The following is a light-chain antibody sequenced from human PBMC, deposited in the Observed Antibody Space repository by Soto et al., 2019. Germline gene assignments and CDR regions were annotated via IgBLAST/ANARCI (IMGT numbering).Light chain of an antibody. V-gene: IGKV3-20*01. CDR1: QSVSSTY. J-gene: IGKJ5*01. CDR2: GAS. Sequence: EIVLTQSPGTLSLSPGERATLSCRASQSVSSTYLIWYQQKPGQAPRLLIYGASSRATGIPDRFSGSGSGTDFTLSISRLEPEDFAVYYCQQYGSSPITFGQGTRLEIK. CDR3: QQYGSSPIT.